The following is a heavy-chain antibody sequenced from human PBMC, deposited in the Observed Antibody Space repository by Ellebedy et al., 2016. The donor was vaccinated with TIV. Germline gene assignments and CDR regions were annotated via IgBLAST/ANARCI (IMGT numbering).Heavy chain of an antibody. CDR2: IYHIGST. CDR1: NYSISSGSY. J-gene: IGHJ4*02. Sequence: SETLSLTCTVSNYSISSGSYWGWIRQPPGKGLEWIGSIYHIGSTYYNPSLKSRVTISVDTSKNQLYLKLSSVTAADTAVYYFASGYYDTLTGSTGGDFDSWGQGTLVTVSS. V-gene: IGHV4-38-2*02. CDR3: ASGYYDTLTGSTGGDFDS. D-gene: IGHD3-9*01.